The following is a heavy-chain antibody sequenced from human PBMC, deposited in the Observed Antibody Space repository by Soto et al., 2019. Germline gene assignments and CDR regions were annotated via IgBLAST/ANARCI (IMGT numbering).Heavy chain of an antibody. CDR2: ISGNGGTT. Sequence: GGSLRLSCVGSGFSFSSYAMNWVRQAPGQGLEWVSGISGNGGTTFYADSVKGRFTISRDNSKNTLYLQMNSLRAEDTAVYYCAKDLGYTSSWYYALHIWGQGTMVTVSS. CDR3: AKDLGYTSSWYYALHI. J-gene: IGHJ3*02. D-gene: IGHD6-13*01. V-gene: IGHV3-23*01. CDR1: GFSFSSYA.